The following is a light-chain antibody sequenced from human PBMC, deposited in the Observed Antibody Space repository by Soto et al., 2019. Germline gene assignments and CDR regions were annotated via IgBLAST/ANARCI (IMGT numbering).Light chain of an antibody. J-gene: IGLJ2*01. CDR2: EVS. CDR3: SSSTINNTVL. Sequence: QSALTQPPSVSGSPGQSVTISCTGTSTDFVAYNRVSWYQQPPGTAPKLIIYEVSNRPSGVSNRFSGSKSGNTASLTISGLQAEDEADYYCSSSTINNTVLFGGGTKLTVL. V-gene: IGLV2-18*02. CDR1: STDFVAYNR.